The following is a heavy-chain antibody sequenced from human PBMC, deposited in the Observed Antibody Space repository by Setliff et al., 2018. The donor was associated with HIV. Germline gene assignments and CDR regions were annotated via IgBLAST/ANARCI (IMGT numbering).Heavy chain of an antibody. J-gene: IGHJ4*02. D-gene: IGHD3-9*01. CDR3: AGESALTGQSD. CDR1: GASVSDTIW. Sequence: SETLSLTCAVSGASVSDTIWWSWVRQSPGKGLEWIGEMYHSGTTYYNPSLKSRVTLSLDKSRNQISLKVTSVTATDTAEYFCAGESALTGQSDWGQGTLVTVSS. CDR2: MYHSGTT. V-gene: IGHV4-4*02.